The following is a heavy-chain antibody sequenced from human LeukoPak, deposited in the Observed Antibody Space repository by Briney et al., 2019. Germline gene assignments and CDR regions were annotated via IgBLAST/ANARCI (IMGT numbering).Heavy chain of an antibody. CDR3: ARLVWDSYGQTQHYYYYYMDV. Sequence: ASVKVSCKASGYTFTSYYMHWVRQAPGQGLEWMGIINPSGGSTSYAQKFQGRVTMTRDMSTSTVYMELSSLRSEDTAVYYCARLVWDSYGQTQHYYYYYMDVWGKGTTATVSS. V-gene: IGHV1-46*01. CDR1: GYTFTSYY. D-gene: IGHD5-18*01. J-gene: IGHJ6*03. CDR2: INPSGGST.